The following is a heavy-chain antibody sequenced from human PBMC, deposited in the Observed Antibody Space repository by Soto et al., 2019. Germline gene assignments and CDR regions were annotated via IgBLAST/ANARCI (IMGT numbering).Heavy chain of an antibody. CDR1: RDTFTNCA. J-gene: IGHJ5*02. V-gene: IGHV1-18*01. CDR3: ARVIPGVEAWFDP. CDR2: ISAYTDTP. Sequence: GASVKATSKASRDTFTNCALTSVPRAPGQGLEWMGWISAYTDTPNYAQKFQGRVTMTIDTSTSIAYMDLRSLTSDDTAVYYCARVIPGVEAWFDPWGQGTLVTVSS. D-gene: IGHD2-2*01.